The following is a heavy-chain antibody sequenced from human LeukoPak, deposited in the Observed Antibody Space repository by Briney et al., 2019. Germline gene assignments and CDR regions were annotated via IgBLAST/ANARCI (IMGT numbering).Heavy chain of an antibody. CDR3: ARDQDSSSWYDYYYYGMDV. J-gene: IGHJ6*02. CDR2: ISYDGSNK. CDR1: GSTFSSYA. V-gene: IGHV3-30-3*01. D-gene: IGHD6-13*01. Sequence: PGGSLRLSCAASGSTFSSYAMHWVRQAPGKGLEWVAVISYDGSNKYYADSVKGRFTISRDNSKNTLYLQMNSLRAEDTAVYYCARDQDSSSWYDYYYYGMDVWGQGTTVTVSS.